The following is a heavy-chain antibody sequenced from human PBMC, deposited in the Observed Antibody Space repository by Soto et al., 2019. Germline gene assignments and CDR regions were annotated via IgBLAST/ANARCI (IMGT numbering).Heavy chain of an antibody. CDR3: AGEGRLNYGVDV. CDR2: LNVDGSHT. J-gene: IGHJ6*02. CDR1: GFTFSKNW. V-gene: IGHV3-74*03. Sequence: QLVESGGGQVQPGGSLRLSCVASGFTFSKNWMHWVRHVAGKGLEGVANLNVDGSHTEYADSVKGRFAISRDNSKNTVFLQMNRLRAEDSATYYCAGEGRLNYGVDVWGPGTTVTVSS. D-gene: IGHD3-16*01.